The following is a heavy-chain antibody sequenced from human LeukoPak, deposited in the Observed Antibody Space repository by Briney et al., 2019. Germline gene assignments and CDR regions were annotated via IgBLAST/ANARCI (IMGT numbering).Heavy chain of an antibody. V-gene: IGHV4-59*01. CDR2: IYYSGST. CDR1: GGSISSYY. J-gene: IGHJ6*02. D-gene: IGHD5-18*01. Sequence: SETLSLTCTVSGGSISSYYWSWIRQPPGRGLEWIGYIYYSGSTNYNPSLKRRVTISVDTSKNQFSLKLSSVTAADTAVYYCASGYSYGYSGYYYYGMDVWGQGTTVTVSS. CDR3: ASGYSYGYSGYYYYGMDV.